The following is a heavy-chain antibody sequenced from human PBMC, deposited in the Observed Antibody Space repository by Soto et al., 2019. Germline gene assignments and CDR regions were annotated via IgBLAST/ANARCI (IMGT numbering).Heavy chain of an antibody. CDR1: HGCMDGQY. CDR3: AILFFECNCEY. V-gene: IGHV4-59*11. J-gene: IGHJ1*01. D-gene: IGHD1-1*01. Sequence: PSETVSITCTVSHGCMDGQYLTYVLLPPRKGKEWIAYVYSTGSTNYDPSLRSRVTLSIDTSKNLFSLKLTSVTAADTAVYYCAILFFECNCEY. CDR2: VYSTGST.